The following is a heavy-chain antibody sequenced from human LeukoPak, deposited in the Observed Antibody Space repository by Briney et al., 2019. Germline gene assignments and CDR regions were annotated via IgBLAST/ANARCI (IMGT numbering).Heavy chain of an antibody. CDR3: AREDPQTRVPEGLDV. V-gene: IGHV4-59*01. Sequence: SETLSLICAVSGGSIGSYYWSWLRQPPGRALEWIGYIYFTGTTNYNPSLKSRVTISVDTSRNQFSLSLTSVTAADTAVYYCAREDPQTRVPEGLDVWGQGTTVTVSS. CDR1: GGSIGSYY. J-gene: IGHJ6*02. CDR2: IYFTGTT. D-gene: IGHD4/OR15-4a*01.